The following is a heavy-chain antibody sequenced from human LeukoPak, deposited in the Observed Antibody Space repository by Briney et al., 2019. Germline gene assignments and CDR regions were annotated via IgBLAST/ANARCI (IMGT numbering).Heavy chain of an antibody. CDR1: GFSFNNAW. V-gene: IGHV3-15*01. CDR3: TTDPSIFIGSPDY. J-gene: IGHJ4*02. CDR2: IKSESDGGTT. D-gene: IGHD1-26*01. Sequence: GGSLRLSCAASGFSFNNAWMSWVRQAPGKGLEWVGRIKSESDGGTTDYAAPVKGRFTISGDDSKNRLHLQMNSLKTEDTAVYYCTTDPSIFIGSPDYWGRGTLVTVSS.